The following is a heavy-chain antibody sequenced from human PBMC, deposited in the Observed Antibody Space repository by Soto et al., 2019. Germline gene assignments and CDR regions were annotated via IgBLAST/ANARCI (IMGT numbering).Heavy chain of an antibody. CDR1: GFIVGSSY. D-gene: IGHD7-27*01. CDR2: IYSAGST. V-gene: IGHV3-66*01. Sequence: EVQMVESGGGLVQPGGSLRLSCAASGFIVGSSYMSWVRQAPGKGLEWVAVIYSAGSTYYADSVKGRFTIYRDSSKNTLYLQMDSLRVEDTAVYYCARSSTRTNCADCFDPWCQGTLVTVSS. J-gene: IGHJ5*02. CDR3: ARSSTRTNCADCFDP.